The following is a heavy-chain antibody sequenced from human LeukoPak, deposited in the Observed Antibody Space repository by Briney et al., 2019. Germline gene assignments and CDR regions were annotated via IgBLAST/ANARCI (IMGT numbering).Heavy chain of an antibody. CDR3: AKDRDYYGSGSHYLDY. Sequence: PGGSLRLSCAASGFTFSSYGMHWVRQAPGKGLEWVAVISYDGSNKYYADSVKGRFTISRDNSKNTLYLQMNSLRAEDTAVYYCAKDRDYYGSGSHYLDYWGQGTLVTVSS. CDR1: GFTFSSYG. D-gene: IGHD3-10*01. V-gene: IGHV3-30*18. CDR2: ISYDGSNK. J-gene: IGHJ4*02.